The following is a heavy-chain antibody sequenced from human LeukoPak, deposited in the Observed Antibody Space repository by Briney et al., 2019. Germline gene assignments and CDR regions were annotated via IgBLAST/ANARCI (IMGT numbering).Heavy chain of an antibody. CDR3: ASSRGIGYCSSTSCYRSVEAEGSLDY. D-gene: IGHD2-2*01. CDR1: GYSFTSYD. CDR2: MNPNSGNT. J-gene: IGHJ4*02. Sequence: ASVKVSCKASGYSFTSYDINWVRQATGQGLEWMGWMNPNSGNTGYAQKLQGRVTMTTDTSTSTAYMELRSLRSDDTAVYYCASSRGIGYCSSTSCYRSVEAEGSLDYWGQGTLVTVSS. V-gene: IGHV1-8*01.